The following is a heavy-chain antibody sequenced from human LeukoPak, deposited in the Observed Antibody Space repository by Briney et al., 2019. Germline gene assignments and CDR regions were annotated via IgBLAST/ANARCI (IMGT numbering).Heavy chain of an antibody. CDR1: GFTFSSYW. V-gene: IGHV3-7*01. J-gene: IGHJ6*03. CDR3: ARGGYCSGGSCRNYYMDV. Sequence: PGGSLRLSCAASGFTFSSYWMSWVRQAPGKGLEWVANIKQDGSEKYYVDSVKGRLTISRDNAKNSLYLQMNSLGAEDTAVYYCARGGYCSGGSCRNYYMDVWGKGTTVTVSS. CDR2: IKQDGSEK. D-gene: IGHD2-15*01.